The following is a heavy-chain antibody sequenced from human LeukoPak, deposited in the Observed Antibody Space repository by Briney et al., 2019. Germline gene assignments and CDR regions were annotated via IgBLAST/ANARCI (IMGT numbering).Heavy chain of an antibody. CDR3: ARAYYYDSSGYYYFYY. J-gene: IGHJ4*02. V-gene: IGHV1-69*06. Sequence: SVKVSCKASGGTFSSYAISWVRQAPGQGLEWMGGIIPIFGTANYAQKFQGRVTITADKSTSTAYMELSSLRSEDTAVYYCARAYYYDSSGYYYFYYWGQGTLVTVSS. CDR2: IIPIFGTA. CDR1: GGTFSSYA. D-gene: IGHD3-22*01.